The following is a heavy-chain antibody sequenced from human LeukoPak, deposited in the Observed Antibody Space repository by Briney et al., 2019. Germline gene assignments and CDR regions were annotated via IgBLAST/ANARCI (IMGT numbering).Heavy chain of an antibody. J-gene: IGHJ4*02. CDR3: ATSITIFGDY. D-gene: IGHD3-3*01. V-gene: IGHV1-69*06. CDR1: GGTFSSYA. CDR2: IIPIFGTA. Sequence: ASVKVSCKASGGTFSSYAISWVRQAPGQGLEWMGGIIPIFGTANYAQKFQGRVTMTEDTSTDTAYMELSSLRSEDTAVYYCATSITIFGDYWGQGTLVTVSS.